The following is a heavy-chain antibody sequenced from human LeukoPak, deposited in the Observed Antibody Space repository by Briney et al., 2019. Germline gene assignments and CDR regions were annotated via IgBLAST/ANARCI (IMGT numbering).Heavy chain of an antibody. CDR3: ASHERRAVEFFDY. V-gene: IGHV4-39*01. CDR2: IYYSGST. J-gene: IGHJ4*02. D-gene: IGHD6-19*01. CDR1: AGSISSSSYY. Sequence: PSETLSLACSVSAGSISSSSYYWGWIRQAPGKGLEWIGSIYYSGSTYYNPSLKSRVTLSVDTSKNQFSLKLSSVTAADTAVYYCASHERRAVEFFDYWGQGTLVTVSS.